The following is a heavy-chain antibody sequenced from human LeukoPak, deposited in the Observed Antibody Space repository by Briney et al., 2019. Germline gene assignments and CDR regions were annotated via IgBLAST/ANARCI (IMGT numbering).Heavy chain of an antibody. CDR3: AKGYGQRLVNNWFDP. J-gene: IGHJ5*02. CDR1: GFTVSSNY. D-gene: IGHD6-13*01. CDR2: ISYDGSNK. Sequence: GGSLRLSCAASGFTVSSNYMSWVRQAPGKGLEWVAVISYDGSNKYYADSVKGRFTISRDNSKNTLYLQMNSLRAEDTAVYYCAKGYGQRLVNNWFDPWGQGTLVTVSS. V-gene: IGHV3-30*18.